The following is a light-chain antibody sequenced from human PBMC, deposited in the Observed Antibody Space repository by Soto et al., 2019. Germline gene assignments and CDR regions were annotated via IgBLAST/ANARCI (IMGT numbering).Light chain of an antibody. J-gene: IGKJ1*01. Sequence: IVLTQSPGTLSLSPGERATLSCRASQSVSSSYLAWYQQKPGQAPSLLIHGASSRATGIPDRFSGGGSWTDFSLIISRLEPEDFAVYYCQQYGSSPKTFGQGTKVDIK. V-gene: IGKV3-20*01. CDR1: QSVSSSY. CDR2: GAS. CDR3: QQYGSSPKT.